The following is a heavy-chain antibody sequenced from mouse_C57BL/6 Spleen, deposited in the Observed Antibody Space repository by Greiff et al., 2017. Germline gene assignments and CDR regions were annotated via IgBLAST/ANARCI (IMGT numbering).Heavy chain of an antibody. J-gene: IGHJ4*01. Sequence: EVKLEESGEGLVKPGGSLKLSCAASGFTFSSYAMSWVRQTPEKRLEWVAYISSGGDYIYYADTVKGRFTIPRDNARNTLYLQMSSLKSEDTAMYYCTTVVADYAMDYWGQGTSVTVSS. CDR1: GFTFSSYA. D-gene: IGHD1-1*01. V-gene: IGHV5-9-1*02. CDR3: TTVVADYAMDY. CDR2: ISSGGDYI.